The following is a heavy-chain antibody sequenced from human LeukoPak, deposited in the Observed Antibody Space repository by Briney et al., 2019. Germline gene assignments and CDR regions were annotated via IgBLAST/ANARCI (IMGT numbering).Heavy chain of an antibody. CDR2: ISWNSGV. CDR3: AKDRGYRDLDSLDL. Sequence: GRSLRLSCAASGFTFDDFSMHWVRQAPGKGLEWVSGISWNSGVDYADSVKGRFTISRDNAKNSLYLQVNSLRADDTALYYCAKDRGYRDLDSLDLWGQGTMVTVSS. V-gene: IGHV3-9*01. CDR1: GFTFDDFS. D-gene: IGHD5-18*01. J-gene: IGHJ3*01.